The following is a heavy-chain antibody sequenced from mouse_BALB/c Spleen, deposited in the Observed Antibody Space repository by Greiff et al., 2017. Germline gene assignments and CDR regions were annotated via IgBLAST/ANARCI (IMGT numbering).Heavy chain of an antibody. CDR2: ISDGGSYT. CDR1: GFTFSDYY. V-gene: IGHV5-4*02. D-gene: IGHD1-1*01. J-gene: IGHJ3*01. Sequence: EVQVVESGGGLVKPGGSLKLSCAASGFTFSDYYMYWVRQTPEKRLEWVATISDGGSYTYYPDSVKGRFTISRDNAKNNLYLQMSSLKSEDTAMYYCARGYYGSTWFAYWGQGTLVTVSA. CDR3: ARGYYGSTWFAY.